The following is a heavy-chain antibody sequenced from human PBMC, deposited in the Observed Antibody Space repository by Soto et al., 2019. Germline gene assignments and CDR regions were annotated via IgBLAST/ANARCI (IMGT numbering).Heavy chain of an antibody. V-gene: IGHV3-33*01. CDR3: ARDLPYSGSLMGFDY. CDR1: GFTFSSYG. J-gene: IGHJ4*02. D-gene: IGHD1-26*01. CDR2: IWYDGSNK. Sequence: PGGSLRLSCAASGFTFSSYGMHWVRQAPGKGLEWVAVIWYDGSNKYYADSVKGRFTISRDNSKNTLYLQMNSLRAEDTAVYYCARDLPYSGSLMGFDYWGQGTLVTVSS.